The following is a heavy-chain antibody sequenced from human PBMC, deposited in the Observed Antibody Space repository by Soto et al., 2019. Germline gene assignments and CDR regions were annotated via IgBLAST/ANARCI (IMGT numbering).Heavy chain of an antibody. CDR3: AGRLRYRFCSGYYGPQYYYYGMDV. D-gene: IGHD3-3*01. V-gene: IGHV4-34*01. CDR1: GGSFSGYY. CDR2: LNHSGST. J-gene: IGHJ6*02. Sequence: SETLSLTCAVYGGSFSGYYWSWVRQPAGKGLEWSGELNHSGSTNYNPSLKSRVTISVDLSKNQFSLNLRSVTAADTDVYYCAGRLRYRFCSGYYGPQYYYYGMDVWGQGTTVTVSS.